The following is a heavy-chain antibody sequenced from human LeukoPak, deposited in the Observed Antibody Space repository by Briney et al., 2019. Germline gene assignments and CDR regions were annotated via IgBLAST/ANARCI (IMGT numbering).Heavy chain of an antibody. D-gene: IGHD1-26*01. Sequence: SVKVSCKASGGTFSSYTISWVRQAPGQGLEWMGRIIPILGIANYAQELQGRVTITADKSTSTAYMELSSLRSEDTAVYYCARSTGSGSREQLDYWGQGTLVTVSS. CDR3: ARSTGSGSREQLDY. CDR1: GGTFSSYT. J-gene: IGHJ4*02. CDR2: IIPILGIA. V-gene: IGHV1-69*02.